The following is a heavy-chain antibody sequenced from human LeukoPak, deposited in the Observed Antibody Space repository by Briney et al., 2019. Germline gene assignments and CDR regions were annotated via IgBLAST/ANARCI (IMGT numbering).Heavy chain of an antibody. J-gene: IGHJ4*02. CDR2: INPSGGGT. Sequence: GASVKVSCKASGYTFTSHYMQWVRLAPGQGLEWMGIINPSGGGTRYAQKFQGRVTMTRDTSTSTVYIELSSLRSEDTAVYYCAREGSGSLPHLDHWGQGTLVTVSS. D-gene: IGHD3-10*01. V-gene: IGHV1-46*01. CDR3: AREGSGSLPHLDH. CDR1: GYTFTSHY.